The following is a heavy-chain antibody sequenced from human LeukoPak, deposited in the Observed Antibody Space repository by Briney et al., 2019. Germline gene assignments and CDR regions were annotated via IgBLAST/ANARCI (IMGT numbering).Heavy chain of an antibody. CDR2: IYYRGTT. J-gene: IGHJ6*03. V-gene: IGHV4-39*01. CDR1: GDSISSSSYY. CDR3: ARSLRVPRYYYYMDV. Sequence: PSETLALTCTVSGDSISSSSYYWGWIRQPPGKGLEWIGSIYYRGTTYYNTPLKSRVTITVDTSNNQFSLKLSSVTAADTAVYYCARSLRVPRYYYYMDVWGKGTTVTVSS.